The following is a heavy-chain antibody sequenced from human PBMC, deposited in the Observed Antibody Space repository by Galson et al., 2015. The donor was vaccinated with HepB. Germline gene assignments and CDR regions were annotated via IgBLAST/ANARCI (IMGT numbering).Heavy chain of an antibody. CDR2: ISGSGGST. D-gene: IGHD3-22*01. Sequence: SLRLSCAASGFTFGSYAMSWVRQAPGKGLEWVSAISGSGGSTYYADSVKGRFTISRDNSKNTLYLQMNSLRAEDTAVYYCAKDRGSDDSSGYSDYWGQGTLVTVSS. CDR3: AKDRGSDDSSGYSDY. CDR1: GFTFGSYA. V-gene: IGHV3-23*01. J-gene: IGHJ4*02.